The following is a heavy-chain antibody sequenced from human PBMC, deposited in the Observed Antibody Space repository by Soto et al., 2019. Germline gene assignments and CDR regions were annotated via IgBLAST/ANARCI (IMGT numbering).Heavy chain of an antibody. CDR2: IYYSGST. CDR1: GGSISSGGYY. V-gene: IGHV4-31*03. Sequence: QVQLQESGPGLVKPSQTLSLTCTVSGGSISSGGYYWSWIRQHPGKGLEWIGYIYYSGSTYYNPSLKSRVTISVATSKNQFSLKLSSVTAADTAVYYCARDYYDSSGYLPAYYYYGMDVWGQGTTVTVSS. CDR3: ARDYYDSSGYLPAYYYYGMDV. D-gene: IGHD3-22*01. J-gene: IGHJ6*02.